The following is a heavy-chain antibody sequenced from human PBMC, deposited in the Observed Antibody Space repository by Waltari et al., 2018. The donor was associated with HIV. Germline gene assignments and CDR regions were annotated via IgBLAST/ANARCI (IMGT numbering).Heavy chain of an antibody. D-gene: IGHD3-16*01. CDR3: ARDLYYESFYPALDY. CDR1: AFRFGLYS. J-gene: IGHJ1*01. CDR2: INGPTT. V-gene: IGHV3-48*04. Sequence: EVKLMQSGGALVQPGGSLRLSCTGSAFRFGLYSLNWVRQAPGKGLEWIAYINGPTTYLADSVKGRFSVSRDNARSSLFLHMNNVRAEDTGVYFCARDLYYESFYPALDYWGQGTLVSVSS.